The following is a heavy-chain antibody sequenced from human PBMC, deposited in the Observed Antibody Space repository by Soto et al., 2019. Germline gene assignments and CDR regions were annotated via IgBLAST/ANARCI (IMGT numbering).Heavy chain of an antibody. D-gene: IGHD3-22*01. V-gene: IGHV4-39*01. CDR3: ARGLISGYYLYDAFDI. CDR2: IYYSGST. CDR1: GGSISSSSYY. Sequence: SETLSLTCTVSGGSISSSSYYWGWIRQPPGKGLEWIGSIYYSGSTYYNPSLKSRVTISVDTSKNQFSLKLSSVAAADTAVYYCARGLISGYYLYDAFDIWGQGTMVTVSS. J-gene: IGHJ3*02.